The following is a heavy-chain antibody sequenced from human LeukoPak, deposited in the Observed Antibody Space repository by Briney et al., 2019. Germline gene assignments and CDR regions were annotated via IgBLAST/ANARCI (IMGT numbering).Heavy chain of an antibody. D-gene: IGHD6-19*01. V-gene: IGHV4-34*01. CDR2: INHSGST. Sequence: SETLSLTCAVYGGSFSGYYWSWIRQPPGKGLEWIGEINHSGSTNYNPSLKSRVTISVDTSKNQFSLKLSSVTAADTAVYYCARHSTYSSGWYYFDYWGQGTLVTVSS. CDR3: ARHSTYSSGWYYFDY. CDR1: GGSFSGYY. J-gene: IGHJ4*02.